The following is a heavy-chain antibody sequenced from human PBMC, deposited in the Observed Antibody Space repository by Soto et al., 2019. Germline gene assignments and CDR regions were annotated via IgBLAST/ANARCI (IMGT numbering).Heavy chain of an antibody. Sequence: SVKVSCKASGFTFTSSAFQWVRQARGQRLGWIGWIAVGSGYTNYAQRFQDRVTLTRDMSTATTYMELSRLTSEDTAIYYCAADATAWQQMVPSDYWGQGTLVTVSS. V-gene: IGHV1-58*01. CDR2: IAVGSGYT. CDR1: GFTFTSSA. D-gene: IGHD2-8*01. CDR3: AADATAWQQMVPSDY. J-gene: IGHJ4*02.